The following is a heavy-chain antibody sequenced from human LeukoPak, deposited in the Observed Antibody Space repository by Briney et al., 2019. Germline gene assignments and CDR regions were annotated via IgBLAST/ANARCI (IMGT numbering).Heavy chain of an antibody. D-gene: IGHD4-23*01. J-gene: IGHJ4*02. V-gene: IGHV3-66*02. Sequence: PGGSLRLSCAASGFVVSDNYMSWVRQAPGQGLEWVSLIFTSGITKYTDSVKGRFTISRDNAKNTLYLQMNTLSAEDTAVYYCVGYNVGKFDYWGQGTLVTVSS. CDR1: GFVVSDNY. CDR2: IFTSGIT. CDR3: VGYNVGKFDY.